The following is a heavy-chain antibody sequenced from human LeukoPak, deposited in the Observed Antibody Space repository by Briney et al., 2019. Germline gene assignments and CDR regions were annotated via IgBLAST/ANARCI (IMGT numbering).Heavy chain of an antibody. Sequence: GGSLRLSCRTSGFTFSSYAMSWVRQAPGKGPEWVSAIGGSGGSTYSADPVKGRFTISRDNSKNILYLQMNSLRAEDTAIYYCAKTNLIVVPSTIRRGGFFDYWGQGTLVTVSS. CDR2: IGGSGGST. CDR1: GFTFSSYA. J-gene: IGHJ4*02. V-gene: IGHV3-23*01. CDR3: AKTNLIVVPSTIRRGGFFDY. D-gene: IGHD2-2*01.